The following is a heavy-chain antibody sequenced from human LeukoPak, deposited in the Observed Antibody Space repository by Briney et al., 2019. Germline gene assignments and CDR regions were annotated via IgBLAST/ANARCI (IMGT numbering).Heavy chain of an antibody. Sequence: GGSLRLSCAASGFTFSSSSMNWVRQAPGKGLEWVSSISSSSYIYFADSVKGRFTISRDNAKSSVYLQMNSLRAEDTAVYYCARALASGSSAFDYWGQGTLVTVSS. D-gene: IGHD1-26*01. J-gene: IGHJ4*02. CDR3: ARALASGSSAFDY. CDR2: ISSSSYI. CDR1: GFTFSSSS. V-gene: IGHV3-21*01.